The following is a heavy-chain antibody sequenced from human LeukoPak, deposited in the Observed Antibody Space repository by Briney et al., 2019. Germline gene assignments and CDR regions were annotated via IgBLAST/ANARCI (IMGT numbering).Heavy chain of an antibody. CDR3: ARAKPDYGDYVWWLGPYYYYMDV. CDR2: IYTSGST. J-gene: IGHJ6*03. CDR1: SGSISSSNYY. Sequence: PSETLSLTCTVSSGSISSSNYYWSWIRQPAGKGLEWIGRIYTSGSTNYNPSLKSRVTMSVDTSKNQFSLKLSSVTAADTAVYYRARAKPDYGDYVWWLGPYYYYMDVWGKGTTVTISS. V-gene: IGHV4-61*02. D-gene: IGHD4-17*01.